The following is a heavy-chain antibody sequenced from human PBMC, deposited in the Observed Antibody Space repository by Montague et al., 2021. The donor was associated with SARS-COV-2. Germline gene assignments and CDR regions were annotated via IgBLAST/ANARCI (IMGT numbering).Heavy chain of an antibody. CDR1: GGSISSSSYY. Sequence: SETLSLTCTVSGGSISSSSYYWGWIRQPPGKGREWIGSNYYSGSTYYNPSLKSRVTISVATSKNQFSLKLSSVTAADTAVYCCVDIVGAADYWGQGTLVTVSS. D-gene: IGHD1-26*01. J-gene: IGHJ4*02. V-gene: IGHV4-39*01. CDR3: VDIVGAADY. CDR2: NYYSGST.